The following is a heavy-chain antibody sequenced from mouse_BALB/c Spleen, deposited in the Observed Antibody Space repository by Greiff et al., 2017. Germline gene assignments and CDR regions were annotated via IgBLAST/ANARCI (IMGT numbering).Heavy chain of an antibody. CDR2: ISYDGSN. CDR1: GYSITSGYY. D-gene: IGHD2-1*01. Sequence: VQLKESGPGLVKPSQSLSLTCSVTGYSITSGYYWNWIRQFPGNKLEWMGYISYDGSNNYNPSLKNRISITRDTSKNQFFLKLNSVTTEDTATYYCARGGYYGNYAWFAYWGQGTLVTVSA. J-gene: IGHJ3*01. CDR3: ARGGYYGNYAWFAY. V-gene: IGHV3-6*02.